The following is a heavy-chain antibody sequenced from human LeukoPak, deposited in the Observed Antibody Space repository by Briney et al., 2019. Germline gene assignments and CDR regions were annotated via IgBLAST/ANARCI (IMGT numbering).Heavy chain of an antibody. D-gene: IGHD1-26*01. CDR3: VRVVGEAFFDY. Sequence: GSLRLSCAASGFTVSSNYMSWVRQAPGKGLEWVSVIYSGGSTYYADSVKGRFTISRDNAKNSLYLQMNSLKTEDTAVYYCVRVVGEAFFDYWGQGTLVTVSS. J-gene: IGHJ4*02. CDR1: GFTVSSNY. V-gene: IGHV3-53*01. CDR2: IYSGGST.